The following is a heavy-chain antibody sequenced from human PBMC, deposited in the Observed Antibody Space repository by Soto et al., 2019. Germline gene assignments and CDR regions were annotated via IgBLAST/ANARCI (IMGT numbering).Heavy chain of an antibody. CDR3: ARDRVVVVPALYYYYYMDV. V-gene: IGHV3-74*01. D-gene: IGHD2-2*01. CDR2: INSDGSST. CDR1: GFTFSSYW. Sequence: PGGSLRLSCAASGFTFSSYWMHWVRQAPGKGLVWVSRINSDGSSTSYADSVKGRFTISRDNAKNTLYLQMNSLRAEDTAVYYCARDRVVVVPALYYYYYMDVWGKGTTVTVSS. J-gene: IGHJ6*03.